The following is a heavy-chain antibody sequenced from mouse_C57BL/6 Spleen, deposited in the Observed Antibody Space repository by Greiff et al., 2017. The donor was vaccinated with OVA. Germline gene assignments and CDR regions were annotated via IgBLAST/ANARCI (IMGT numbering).Heavy chain of an antibody. CDR3: ATNYDWFAY. CDR1: GFTFSDYG. D-gene: IGHD2-4*01. Sequence: EVQLVESGGGLVKPGGSLKLSCAASGFTFSDYGMHWVRQAPEKGLEWVAYISSGSSTIYYADTVKGRFTISRDNAKHTLFMQMTSLRSEDTAMYYCATNYDWFAYWGQGALVTVAA. CDR2: ISSGSSTI. J-gene: IGHJ3*01. V-gene: IGHV5-17*01.